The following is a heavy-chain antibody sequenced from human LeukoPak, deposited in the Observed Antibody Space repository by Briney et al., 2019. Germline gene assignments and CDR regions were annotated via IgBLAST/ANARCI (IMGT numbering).Heavy chain of an antibody. CDR2: ISYDGSNK. Sequence: SCKASGYTFTGYYMHWVRQAPGKGLEWVAVISYDGSNKYYADSVKGRFTISRDNSKNTLYLQMNSLRAEDTAVYYCARDPGIAAAGTLLGFWGQETLVTVSS. D-gene: IGHD6-13*01. CDR3: ARDPGIAAAGTLLGF. CDR1: GYTFTGYY. J-gene: IGHJ4*02. V-gene: IGHV3-30-3*01.